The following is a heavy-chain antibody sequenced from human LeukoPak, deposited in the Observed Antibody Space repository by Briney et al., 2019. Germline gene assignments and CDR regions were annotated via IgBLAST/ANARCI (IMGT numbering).Heavy chain of an antibody. Sequence: ASVKVSCKASGGTFSSYAISWVRQAPGQGLEWMGGIIPIFGTANYAQKFQGRVTITADESTSKAYMELSSLRSEDTAVYYCARGGYCSGGSCYYYWGQGTLVTVSS. CDR3: ARGGYCSGGSCYYY. J-gene: IGHJ4*02. D-gene: IGHD2-15*01. CDR2: IIPIFGTA. CDR1: GGTFSSYA. V-gene: IGHV1-69*13.